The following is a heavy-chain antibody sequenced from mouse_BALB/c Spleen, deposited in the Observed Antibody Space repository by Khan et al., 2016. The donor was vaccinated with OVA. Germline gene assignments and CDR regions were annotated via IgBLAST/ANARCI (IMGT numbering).Heavy chain of an antibody. CDR1: GYSITTDYA. V-gene: IGHV3-2*02. J-gene: IGHJ1*01. CDR3: ARRYYYGQWYFDV. D-gene: IGHD1-1*01. Sequence: VQLKESGPGLVKPSQSLSLTCTVTGYSITTDYAWNWIRQFPGNRLEWLGYISYRGSTSYNLSPKSRLSITRDTSNNQFFLQLNSVTTEDTATYFCARRYYYGQWYFDVWGAGTTVTVSS. CDR2: ISYRGST.